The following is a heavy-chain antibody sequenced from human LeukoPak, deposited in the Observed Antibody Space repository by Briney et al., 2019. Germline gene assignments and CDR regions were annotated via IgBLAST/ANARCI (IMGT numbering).Heavy chain of an antibody. D-gene: IGHD3-22*01. V-gene: IGHV3-23*01. CDR1: GFTFSSYA. Sequence: GGSLRLSCAASGFTFSSYAMSWVRQAPGKGLEWVSAISGSGGSTYYADSVKGRFTISRDNSKNTLYLQMNSLRAEDTAVYYCAKVTWYYDSSGPPWTLDPWGQGTLVTVSS. J-gene: IGHJ5*02. CDR3: AKVTWYYDSSGPPWTLDP. CDR2: ISGSGGST.